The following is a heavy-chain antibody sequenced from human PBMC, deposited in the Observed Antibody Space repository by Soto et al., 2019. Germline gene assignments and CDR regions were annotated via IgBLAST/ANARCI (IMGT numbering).Heavy chain of an antibody. CDR1: GGSISNYH. V-gene: IGHV4-59*01. CDR3: ASRTPTVNAFHI. J-gene: IGHJ3*02. CDR2: IYYSGST. Sequence: SETLSLTCTVSGGSISNYHWRWMRQPPGKGLECIGYIYYSGSTNYNPSLKSRVTISVDTSNKQLSLKLSSVTAADTAVYYCASRTPTVNAFHIWGQGTMITVSS. D-gene: IGHD4-17*01.